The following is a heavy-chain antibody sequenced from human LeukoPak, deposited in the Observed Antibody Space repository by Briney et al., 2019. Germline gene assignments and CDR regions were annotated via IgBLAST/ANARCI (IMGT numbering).Heavy chain of an antibody. D-gene: IGHD2-15*01. J-gene: IGHJ6*03. Sequence: SETLSLTCAVYGGSFSGYYWSWIRQPPGKGLEWIGEINHSGSTNYNPSLKSRVTISVDTSKNQFSLKLSSVTAADTAVYYCARGNRYCSGGSCYPIAMDVWGKGTTVTISS. CDR1: GGSFSGYY. V-gene: IGHV4-34*01. CDR2: INHSGST. CDR3: ARGNRYCSGGSCYPIAMDV.